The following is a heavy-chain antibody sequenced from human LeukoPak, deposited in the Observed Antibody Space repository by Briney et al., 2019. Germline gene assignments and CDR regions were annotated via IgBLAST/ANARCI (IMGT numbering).Heavy chain of an antibody. CDR2: ICTSGTI. J-gene: IGHJ4*02. CDR3: ARDRDYSNSLDY. V-gene: IGHV4-4*07. CDR1: GDSISSCY. D-gene: IGHD6-6*01. Sequence: SETLSLTCTISGDSISSCYWSWIRQPAEKGLEWIGRICTSGTINYNPSLKNRVTMSVDTSKNQFSLKLTSVTAADTAVYYCARDRDYSNSLDYWGQGTLVTVSS.